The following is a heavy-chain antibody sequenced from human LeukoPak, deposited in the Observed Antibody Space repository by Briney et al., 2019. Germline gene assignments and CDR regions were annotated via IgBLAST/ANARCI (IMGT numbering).Heavy chain of an antibody. Sequence: GASVKVSCKASGYTFTSYGFSWVRQAPGQGLEWMGWINAYSGNTNYAQKLQGRVTMTTDTSTSTAYMEPRSLRSEDTAVFYCVRGASSIAALNPFWYFDLWGRGTLVTVSS. CDR3: VRGASSIAALNPFWYFDL. J-gene: IGHJ2*01. CDR2: INAYSGNT. D-gene: IGHD6-6*01. V-gene: IGHV1-18*01. CDR1: GYTFTSYG.